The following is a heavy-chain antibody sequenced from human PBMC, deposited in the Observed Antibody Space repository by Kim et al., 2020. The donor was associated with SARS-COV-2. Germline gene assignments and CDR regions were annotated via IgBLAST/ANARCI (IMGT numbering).Heavy chain of an antibody. J-gene: IGHJ4*02. CDR1: GYAFATHW. D-gene: IGHD3-10*01. CDR3: AKLGRYCSTPDFYPPGGCNYFDL. CDR2: IYPDDSDT. V-gene: IGHV5-51*01. Sequence: GESLKISCLSSGYAFATHWIGWVRQRPGKGLEWMGIIYPDDSDTRYSPSFAGQVSISADKSVSTAYLQWNNQKASDTAIYFCAKLGRYCSTPDFYPPGGCNYFDLWGRGTLVTVSS.